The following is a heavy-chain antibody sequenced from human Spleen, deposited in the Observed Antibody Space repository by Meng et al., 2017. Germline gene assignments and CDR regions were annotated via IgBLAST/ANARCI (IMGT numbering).Heavy chain of an antibody. CDR1: GDSVSSGSYF. D-gene: IGHD1-26*01. J-gene: IGHJ4*02. CDR3: AGIVRPRGDFDY. CDR2: ISYIGST. V-gene: IGHV4-61*01. Sequence: QGQLKESGPGLVRPSETLSLTCTVSGDSVSSGSYFWSWIRQPPGKGLEWIGYISYIGSTNYNPSLKSRVTISVDTSKNQFSLRLSSVIAADTAVYYCAGIVRPRGDFDYWGQGTLVTVSS.